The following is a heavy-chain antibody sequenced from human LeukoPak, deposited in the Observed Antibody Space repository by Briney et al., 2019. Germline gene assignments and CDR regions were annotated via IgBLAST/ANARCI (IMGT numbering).Heavy chain of an antibody. CDR3: TRSSSWYYFDY. CDR1: DGSISISSDY. D-gene: IGHD6-13*01. V-gene: IGHV4-39*07. J-gene: IGHJ4*02. CDR2: IYYSGST. Sequence: SETLSLTCTVSDGSISISSDYWGWIRQPPGKGLEWLVYIYYSGSTYYNPSLRSRVTLSIDTSQYQFSLKLSSATAAATADYYCTRSSSWYYFDYWGQGTLVTVSS.